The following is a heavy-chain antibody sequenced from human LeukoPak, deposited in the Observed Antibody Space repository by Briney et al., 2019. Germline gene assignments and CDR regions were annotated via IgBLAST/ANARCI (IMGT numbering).Heavy chain of an antibody. J-gene: IGHJ3*02. Sequence: PSETLSLPCTVSGSSISRYYWSWIRRPPGKGLEWIGYIDDSGNTNYNPSLKSQVTISVDKSKNQFSLKLSFVTAADTAMYYCARSDYHNSGSHTVFDAFDIWGQGTRVTVSS. CDR2: IDDSGNT. CDR1: GSSISRYY. D-gene: IGHD3-10*01. V-gene: IGHV4-59*01. CDR3: ARSDYHNSGSHTVFDAFDI.